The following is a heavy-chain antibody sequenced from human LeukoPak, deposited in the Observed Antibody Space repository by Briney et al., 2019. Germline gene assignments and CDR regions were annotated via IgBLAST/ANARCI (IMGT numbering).Heavy chain of an antibody. CDR2: INHSGST. CDR1: GGSFSGYY. CDR3: ARRGVVVAAASGSGFDY. J-gene: IGHJ4*02. Sequence: SETLSLTCAVYGGSFSGYYWSWIRQPPGKGLEWIGEINHSGSTNYNPSLKSRVTISVDTSKNQFSLKLSSVTAADTAVYYCARRGVVVAAASGSGFDYWGQGTLVTVSS. D-gene: IGHD2-15*01. V-gene: IGHV4-34*01.